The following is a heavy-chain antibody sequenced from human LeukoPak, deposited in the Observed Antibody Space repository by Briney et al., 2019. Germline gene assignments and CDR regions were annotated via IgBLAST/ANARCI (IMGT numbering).Heavy chain of an antibody. CDR1: GGTFSSYA. CDR2: MNPNSGNT. V-gene: IGHV1-8*03. Sequence: GASVKVSCKASGGTFSSYAINWVRQATGQGLEWMGWMNPNSGNTGYAQKFQGRVTITRNTSISTAYMELSSLRSEDTAVYYCARVSWYYDSSGYSYDAFDIWGQGTMVTVSS. D-gene: IGHD3-22*01. J-gene: IGHJ3*02. CDR3: ARVSWYYDSSGYSYDAFDI.